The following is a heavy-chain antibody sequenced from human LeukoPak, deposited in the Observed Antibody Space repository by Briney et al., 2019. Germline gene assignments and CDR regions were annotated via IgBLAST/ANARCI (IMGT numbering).Heavy chain of an antibody. CDR2: ISYDGSNK. CDR3: AKDIGYGDPAGTFDY. Sequence: GGSLRLSCAASGFTFSSYAMHWVRQAPGKGLEWVAVISYDGSNKYYADSVKGRFTISRDNSKNTLYLQMNSLRAEDTALYYCAKDIGYGDPAGTFDYWGQGTLVTVSS. V-gene: IGHV3-30-3*01. D-gene: IGHD4-17*01. CDR1: GFTFSSYA. J-gene: IGHJ4*02.